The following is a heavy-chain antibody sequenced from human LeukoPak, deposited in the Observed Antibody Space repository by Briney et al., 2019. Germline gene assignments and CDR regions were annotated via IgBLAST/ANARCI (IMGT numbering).Heavy chain of an antibody. CDR3: ARVWAYYGSGITSMDV. D-gene: IGHD3-10*01. CDR1: GFTFSSYD. V-gene: IGHV3-23*01. Sequence: GGTLRLSCAASGFTFSSYDMTWVRQAPGKGLEWVSVISGSGGSTYYADSVKGRFTISRDNAKNSLYLQMNSLRAEDTAVYYCARVWAYYGSGITSMDVWGKGTTVTISS. CDR2: ISGSGGST. J-gene: IGHJ6*04.